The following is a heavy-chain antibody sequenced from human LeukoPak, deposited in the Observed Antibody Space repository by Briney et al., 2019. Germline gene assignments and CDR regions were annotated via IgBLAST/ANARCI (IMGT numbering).Heavy chain of an antibody. CDR2: ISYDGSNK. CDR3: ARDLFGAVAAPQH. CDR1: GFTFSSYA. Sequence: GGSLRLSCAASGFTFSSYAMHWVRQAPGKGLEWVAVISYDGSNKYYADSVKGRFTISRDNSKNTLYLQMNSLRAEDTAVYYCARDLFGAVAAPQHWGQGTLATVSS. D-gene: IGHD6-19*01. J-gene: IGHJ1*01. V-gene: IGHV3-30-3*01.